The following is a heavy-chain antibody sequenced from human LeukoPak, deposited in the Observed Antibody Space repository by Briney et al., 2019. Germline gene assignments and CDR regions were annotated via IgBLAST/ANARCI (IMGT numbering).Heavy chain of an antibody. CDR1: GFTFSSYT. CDR2: ISSSSSIM. V-gene: IGHV3-48*02. D-gene: IGHD1-26*01. CDR3: ARDKSGSDSARGAVIDI. J-gene: IGHJ3*02. Sequence: GGSLRLSCAASGFTFSSYTMNWVRKAPGKGLEWISYISSSSSIMYYADSVKGRFSISRDNAKNSLYLQMNSLRDEDTAVYYCARDKSGSDSARGAVIDICGQGAMVTVSS.